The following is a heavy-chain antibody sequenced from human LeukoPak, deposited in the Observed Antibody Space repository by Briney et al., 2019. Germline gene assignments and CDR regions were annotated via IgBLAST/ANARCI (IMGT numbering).Heavy chain of an antibody. CDR1: GDSFSIGSDY. J-gene: IGHJ6*04. V-gene: IGHV4-61*02. D-gene: IGHD3-3*01. CDR2: IDSSGST. CDR3: GRDTYISRFGVVSGAVDV. Sequence: SQTLSLTCTVSGDSFSIGSDYCTSIRQHAGEGLEWIERIDSSGSTNYNHTLKSRVSMSLDTSKNQFSLTLRSGTAADTAVYYCGRDTYISRFGVVSGAVDVWGRGTTVTVSS.